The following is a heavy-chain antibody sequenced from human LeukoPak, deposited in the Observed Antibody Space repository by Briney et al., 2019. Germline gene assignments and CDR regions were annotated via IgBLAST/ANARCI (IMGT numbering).Heavy chain of an antibody. CDR2: IYWNDDK. J-gene: IGHJ4*02. D-gene: IGHD7-27*01. CDR1: GGSISSGGYY. CDR3: AHSRAAWGVGDY. V-gene: IGHV2-5*01. Sequence: PSETLSLTCTVSGGSISSGGYYWSWIRQPPGKALEWLALIYWNDDKRYSPSLKSRLTITKDTSKNQVVLTMTNMDPVDTATYYCAHSRAAWGVGDYWGQGTLVTVSS.